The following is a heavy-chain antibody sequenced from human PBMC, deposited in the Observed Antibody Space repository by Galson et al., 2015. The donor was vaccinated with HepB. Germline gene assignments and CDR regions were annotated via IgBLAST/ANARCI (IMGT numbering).Heavy chain of an antibody. CDR2: VSYDGSKR. CDR1: GFTFSSYA. CDR3: ARVLFGGETFGPFDN. D-gene: IGHD3-10*01. Sequence: SLRLSCAASGFTFSSYAFHWVRQAPGKGLEWVALVSYDGSKRYYSDSVKGRFTISRDSSKNRIYLQLSSLRPEDTAVYYCARVLFGGETFGPFDNWGLGTQVTVSS. J-gene: IGHJ4*01. V-gene: IGHV3-30*03.